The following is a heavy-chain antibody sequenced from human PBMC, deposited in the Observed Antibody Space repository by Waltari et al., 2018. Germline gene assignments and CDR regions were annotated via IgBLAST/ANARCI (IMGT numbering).Heavy chain of an antibody. D-gene: IGHD2-21*02. J-gene: IGHJ5*02. CDR3: AKYCGGDCPFSP. CDR2: IYSGGST. Sequence: EVQLVESGGGLVQPGGSLRLSCAASGFNVSSKYMSWLRQAPGKGLEWVSVIYSGGSTYYADSVKGRFTNSKDNSKNTLYLQMNSLRAEDTTVYYCAKYCGGDCPFSPWGQGTLVTVSS. CDR1: GFNVSSKY. V-gene: IGHV3-66*02.